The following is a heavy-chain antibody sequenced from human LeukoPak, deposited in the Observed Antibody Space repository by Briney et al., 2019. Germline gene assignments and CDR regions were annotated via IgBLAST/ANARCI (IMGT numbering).Heavy chain of an antibody. J-gene: IGHJ4*02. CDR2: IWNDGNNN. CDR1: GFTSSSYG. D-gene: IGHD3-10*01. CDR3: AKDPGSGYYWLYFDY. V-gene: IGHV3-33*06. Sequence: GGSLRLSCAASGFTSSSYGMHWVRQAPGKGLEWVAVIWNDGNNNYYADSVKGRFTISRDNSKNTLYLQMNSLRAEDTAVYYCAKDPGSGYYWLYFDYWGQGTLVTVSS.